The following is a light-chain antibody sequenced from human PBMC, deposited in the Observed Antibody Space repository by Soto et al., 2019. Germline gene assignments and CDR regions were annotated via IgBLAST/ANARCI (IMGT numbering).Light chain of an antibody. V-gene: IGKV1-12*01. J-gene: IGKJ3*01. CDR1: RGISSW. CDR3: QQANSFFRVT. Sequence: DIQMTQSPSSVSASVGDRVTITCRASRGISSWLAWYQQKPGKAPKLLIYAASGLQSGVPSRFSGSGSGTDFTLTISSLQPEDFATYYCQQANSFFRVTFGPGTKVDIK. CDR2: AAS.